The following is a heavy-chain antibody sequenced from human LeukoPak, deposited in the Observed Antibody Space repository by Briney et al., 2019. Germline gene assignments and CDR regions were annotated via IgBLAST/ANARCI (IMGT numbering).Heavy chain of an antibody. J-gene: IGHJ6*02. Sequence: GGSLRLSCAGSGFTFSSHWMTWVRQTPGKGLEWVASIKQDGSEKDYVDSVKGRFTISRDNAQNSLYLQMNSLRAEDTAVYYCARYCGGDCYGMDVWGQGTTVTVSS. D-gene: IGHD2-21*01. V-gene: IGHV3-7*01. CDR2: IKQDGSEK. CDR3: ARYCGGDCYGMDV. CDR1: GFTFSSHW.